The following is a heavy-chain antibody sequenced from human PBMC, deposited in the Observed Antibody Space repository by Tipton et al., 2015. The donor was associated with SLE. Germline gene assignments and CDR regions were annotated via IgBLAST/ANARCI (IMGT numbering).Heavy chain of an antibody. Sequence: TLSLTCAVYGGSFSGYYWSWIRQPPGKGLEWIGETNHSGSTNYNPSLKSRVTISVDTSKNQFSLKLSSVTAADTAVYYCARGAWAAAGHWGQGTLVTVSS. CDR2: TNHSGST. V-gene: IGHV4-34*01. CDR3: ARGAWAAAGH. CDR1: GGSFSGYY. D-gene: IGHD6-13*01. J-gene: IGHJ4*02.